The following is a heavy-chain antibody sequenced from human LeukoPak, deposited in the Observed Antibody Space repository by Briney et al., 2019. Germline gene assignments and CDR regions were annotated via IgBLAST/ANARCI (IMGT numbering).Heavy chain of an antibody. Sequence: SETLSLTCTVSGGSVSSGGYSWSWIRQHPGKGLERIGYIYYSGSTYYNPSLKSRVTISVDTSKSQFSLKLSSVTTADTAVYYCASGDCSSTTCPFDYWGQGTLVTVSS. CDR2: IYYSGST. J-gene: IGHJ4*02. D-gene: IGHD2-2*01. V-gene: IGHV4-31*03. CDR3: ASGDCSSTTCPFDY. CDR1: GGSVSSGGYS.